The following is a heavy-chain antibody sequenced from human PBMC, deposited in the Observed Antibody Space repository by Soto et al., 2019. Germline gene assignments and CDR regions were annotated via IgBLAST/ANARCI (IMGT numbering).Heavy chain of an antibody. CDR3: ARRPIAVAGTIAFDI. Sequence: SVKVSCKASGGTFSSYTISWVRQAPGQGLEWMGRIIPILGIANYAQKFQGRVTITADKSTSTAYMELSSLRSEDTAVYYCARRPIAVAGTIAFDIWGQGTMVTVSS. D-gene: IGHD6-19*01. CDR1: GGTFSSYT. J-gene: IGHJ3*02. V-gene: IGHV1-69*02. CDR2: IIPILGIA.